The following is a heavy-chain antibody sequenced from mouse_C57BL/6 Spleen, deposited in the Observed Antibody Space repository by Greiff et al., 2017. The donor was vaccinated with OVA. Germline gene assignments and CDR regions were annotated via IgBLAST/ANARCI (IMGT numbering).Heavy chain of an antibody. D-gene: IGHD2-1*01. CDR1: GYTFTDYE. CDR2: IDPETGGT. Sequence: VQLQESGAELVRPGASVTLSCKASGYTFTDYEMHWVKQTPVHGLEWIGAIDPETGGTAYNQKFKGQAILTADKSSSTAYMELRSLTSEDSAVYYCTRRGNYVVYFDYWGQGTTLTVSS. J-gene: IGHJ2*01. V-gene: IGHV1-15*01. CDR3: TRRGNYVVYFDY.